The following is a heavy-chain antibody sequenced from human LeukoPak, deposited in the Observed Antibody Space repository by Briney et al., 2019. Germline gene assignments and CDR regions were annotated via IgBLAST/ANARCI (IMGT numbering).Heavy chain of an antibody. V-gene: IGHV4-59*01. CDR3: GRAMYYYYGMDV. CDR1: DDSLKNYF. Sequence: SETLSLTCTVSDDSLKNYFWTWIRQSPGKGLEWIGYVFYSGSTSYNPSLRSRLTMSVDTSKSQFSLNLKSVTAADTAVYYCGRAMYYYYGMDVWGQGTTVTVSS. J-gene: IGHJ6*02. CDR2: VFYSGST.